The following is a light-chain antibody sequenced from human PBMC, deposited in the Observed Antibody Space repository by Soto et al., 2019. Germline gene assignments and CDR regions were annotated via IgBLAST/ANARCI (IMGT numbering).Light chain of an antibody. Sequence: EIVLTQSPGTLSLSPGERATLSCSASQSVSSSYLAWYQQKPGQAPRLLIYGASSRATGIPDRFSGSGSGTDFTLSISSLEPEDFAVYYCQLSQQRSSWPPIAFGQGTRLEIK. CDR1: QSVSSSY. V-gene: IGKV3-20*01. CDR3: QLSQQRSSWPPIA. CDR2: GAS. J-gene: IGKJ5*01.